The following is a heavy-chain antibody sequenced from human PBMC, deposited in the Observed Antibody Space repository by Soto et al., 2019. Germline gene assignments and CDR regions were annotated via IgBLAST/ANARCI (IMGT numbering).Heavy chain of an antibody. CDR2: ISSSSSYI. D-gene: IGHD6-6*01. CDR1: GFTFSSYS. V-gene: IGHV3-21*01. Sequence: EVQLGESGGGLVKPGGSLRLSCAASGFTFSSYSMNWVRQAPGKGLEWVSFISSSSSYIYYADSVKGRFTISRDNAKNSLYLQMNSLRAEDTAVYYCVRSSSPISISIFFDYWGQGTLVTVSS. CDR3: VRSSSPISISIFFDY. J-gene: IGHJ4*02.